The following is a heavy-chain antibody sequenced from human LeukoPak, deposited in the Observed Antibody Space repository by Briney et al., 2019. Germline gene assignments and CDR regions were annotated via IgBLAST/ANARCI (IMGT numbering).Heavy chain of an antibody. D-gene: IGHD3-22*01. CDR3: ARGGRRAFYDSSGYCPFDY. CDR2: ISAYNGNT. V-gene: IGHV1-18*01. CDR1: GYTFTSYG. Sequence: GASVKVSCKASGYTFTSYGISWVRQAPGQGLEWMGWISAYNGNTNYAQKLQGRVTMTTDTSTSTAYMELRSLRSDDTAVYYCARGGRRAFYDSSGYCPFDYWGQGTLVTVSS. J-gene: IGHJ4*02.